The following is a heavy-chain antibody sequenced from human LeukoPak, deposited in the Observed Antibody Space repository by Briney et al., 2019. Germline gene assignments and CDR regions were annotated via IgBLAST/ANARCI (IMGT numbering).Heavy chain of an antibody. CDR2: IYFSGST. CDR3: ARGWRGRSFYYYMDV. D-gene: IGHD2-15*01. J-gene: IGHJ6*03. CDR1: GGSISSSSYY. V-gene: IGHV4-39*07. Sequence: PSETLSLTCTVSGGSISSSSYYWGWIRQPPGKGLEWIGSIYFSGSTYYNLSLKSRVTISVVTSKNQFSLWLSSVTAADTAVYYCARGWRGRSFYYYMDVWGKGTTVTVSS.